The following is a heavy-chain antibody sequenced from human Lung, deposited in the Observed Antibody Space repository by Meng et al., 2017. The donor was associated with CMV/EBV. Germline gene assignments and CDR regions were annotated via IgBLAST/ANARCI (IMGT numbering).Heavy chain of an antibody. CDR1: GGTFSSYA. CDR3: ARGGGCCSTSCYYYYGMDV. D-gene: IGHD2-2*01. V-gene: IGHV1-69*05. J-gene: IGHJ6*02. CDR2: IIPIFGTA. Sequence: SXXVSXKASGGTFSSYAISWVRQAPGQGLEWMGGIIPIFGTANYAQKFQGRVTITTDKSTSTAYMELSSLRSEETAVYYCARGGGCCSTSCYYYYGMDVWXQGTXVTVSS.